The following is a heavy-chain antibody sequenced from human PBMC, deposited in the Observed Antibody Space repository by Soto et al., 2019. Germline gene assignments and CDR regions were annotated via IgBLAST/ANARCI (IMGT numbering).Heavy chain of an antibody. Sequence: ASVQVSCKASGYTFTSYGISWVRQAPGQGLEWMGWISAYIGNTNYAQKLQGRVTITTDKSTSTAYMELRSLGSEDTAVSYYASATAFGRALMDKKVVYFDHWGQGTLVTVSS. D-gene: IGHD2-15*01. CDR3: ASATAFGRALMDKKVVYFDH. CDR2: ISAYIGNT. J-gene: IGHJ4*02. V-gene: IGHV1-18*01. CDR1: GYTFTSYG.